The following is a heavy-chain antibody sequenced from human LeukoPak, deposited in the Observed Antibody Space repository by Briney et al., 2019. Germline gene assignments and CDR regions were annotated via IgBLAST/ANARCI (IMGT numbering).Heavy chain of an antibody. V-gene: IGHV3-20*04. CDR2: INWNGDST. Sequence: PGGSLRLSCEASGLIFDDFGMSWVRQAPGKGLEWVAGINWNGDSTDYADSVKGRFTTSRDNAKKSLYLQMNSLRAEDTAFYYCAGGCVCELSDLWGQGTMVTV. J-gene: IGHJ3*01. D-gene: IGHD2-21*02. CDR3: AGGCVCELSDL. CDR1: GLIFDDFG.